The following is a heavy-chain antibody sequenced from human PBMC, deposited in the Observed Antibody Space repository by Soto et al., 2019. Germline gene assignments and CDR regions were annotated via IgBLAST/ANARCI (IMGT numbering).Heavy chain of an antibody. D-gene: IGHD1-26*01. CDR3: AKDLDVGTTYYYYGMDV. J-gene: IGHJ6*02. CDR1: GFTFSSYG. V-gene: IGHV3-30*18. Sequence: GGSLRLSCAASGFTFSSYGMHWVRQAPGKGLEWVAVISYDGSNKYYADSVKGRFTIPRDNSKNTLYLQMNSLRAEDTAVYYCAKDLDVGTTYYYYGMDVWGQGTTVTVSS. CDR2: ISYDGSNK.